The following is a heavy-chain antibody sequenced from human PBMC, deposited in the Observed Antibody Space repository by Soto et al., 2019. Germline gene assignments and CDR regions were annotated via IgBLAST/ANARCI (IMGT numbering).Heavy chain of an antibody. V-gene: IGHV4-31*03. CDR2: IYDSGST. CDR1: GGSISRSGYF. CDR3: ARSSRSYFDY. J-gene: IGHJ4*02. Sequence: PWETLSLTCTVSGGSISRSGYFWSWIRQHPGKGLEWIGYIYDSGSTYYNPSLKSRVSLSVDTSKNQFSLNLTSVTAADTAMYYCARSSRSYFDYCGQGTLVTVSS.